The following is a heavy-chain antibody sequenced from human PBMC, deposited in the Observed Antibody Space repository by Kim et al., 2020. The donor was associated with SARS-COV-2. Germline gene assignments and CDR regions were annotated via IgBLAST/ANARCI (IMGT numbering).Heavy chain of an antibody. D-gene: IGHD2-15*01. CDR2: ISYDGNNK. V-gene: IGHV3-30-3*01. CDR3: ARGELICSGGSWYWLFYYYGMDV. CDR1: GFTFSTYS. J-gene: IGHJ6*02. Sequence: GGSLRLSCAASGFTFSTYSMHWVRQAPGKGLEWVALISYDGNNKYYPESVKGRFTISRDNSKNAVYLQMNGLKAEDTAVYYCARGELICSGGSWYWLFYYYGMDVWGQGTTVTVSS.